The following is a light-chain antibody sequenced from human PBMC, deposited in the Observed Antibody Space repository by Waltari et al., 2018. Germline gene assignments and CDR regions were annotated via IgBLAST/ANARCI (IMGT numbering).Light chain of an antibody. Sequence: QSALTQPASVSGSPGQSITISCTGTSRDVGGYNYVSWYQQHPGKAPKPIIYDVSNRPSGVSNRFSGSRSGNTASLTISGLQTEDEADYYCISYTSSSTWVFGGGTKLTVL. CDR2: DVS. CDR3: ISYTSSSTWV. CDR1: SRDVGGYNY. V-gene: IGLV2-14*03. J-gene: IGLJ3*02.